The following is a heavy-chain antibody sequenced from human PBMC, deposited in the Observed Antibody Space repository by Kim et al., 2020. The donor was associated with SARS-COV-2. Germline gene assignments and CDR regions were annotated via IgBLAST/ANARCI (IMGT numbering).Heavy chain of an antibody. Sequence: GGSLRLSCAASGFTFSSYGMHWVRQAPGKGLEWVAVISYDGSNKYYADSVKGRFTISRDNSKNTLYLQMNSLRAEDTAVYYCARDLRIVVVPAATLDYWGQGTLVTVSS. V-gene: IGHV3-33*05. CDR1: GFTFSSYG. CDR2: ISYDGSNK. D-gene: IGHD2-2*01. J-gene: IGHJ4*02. CDR3: ARDLRIVVVPAATLDY.